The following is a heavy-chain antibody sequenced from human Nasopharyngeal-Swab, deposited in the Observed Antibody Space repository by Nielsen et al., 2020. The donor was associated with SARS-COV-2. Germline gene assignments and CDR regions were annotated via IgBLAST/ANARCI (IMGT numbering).Heavy chain of an antibody. CDR2: ISSSSSTK. CDR1: GFTFSNYS. J-gene: IGHJ4*02. D-gene: IGHD7-27*01. V-gene: IGHV3-48*01. Sequence: GESLKISCAASGFTFSNYSMNWVRQAPGKGLEWVSYISSSSSTKYYADSVKGRFTISRDSSKSTLYLQMSSLRAEDTAVYYCAKHSPHSPPGDRVFDYWGQGTLVTVSS. CDR3: AKHSPHSPPGDRVFDY.